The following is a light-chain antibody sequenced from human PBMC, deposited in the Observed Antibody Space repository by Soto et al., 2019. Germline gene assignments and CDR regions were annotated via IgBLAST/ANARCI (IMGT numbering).Light chain of an antibody. CDR1: QSVSINY. J-gene: IGKJ1*01. CDR2: DAA. Sequence: ETVLTHSPGTLSLSPGERATLSSSAGQSVSINYLSWYQQKLGQAPRLLIYDAARRATGNPDRLSGSGSGTDFTLTISGLEPEDFVVYYCQQYGRSPTFGQGTKV. V-gene: IGKV3-20*01. CDR3: QQYGRSPT.